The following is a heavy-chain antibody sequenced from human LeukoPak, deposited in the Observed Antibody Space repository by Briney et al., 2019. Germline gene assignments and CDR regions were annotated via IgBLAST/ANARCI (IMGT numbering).Heavy chain of an antibody. CDR1: GGSFSGYY. J-gene: IGHJ5*02. CDR3: ARSPYDFWSGLRKWFDP. D-gene: IGHD3-3*01. CDR2: INHSGST. V-gene: IGHV4-34*01. Sequence: SETLSLTCAVYGGSFSGYYWSWIRRPPGKGLEWIGEINHSGSTNYNPSLKSRVTISVDTSKNQFSLKLSSVTAADTAVYYCARSPYDFWSGLRKWFDPWGQGTLVTVSS.